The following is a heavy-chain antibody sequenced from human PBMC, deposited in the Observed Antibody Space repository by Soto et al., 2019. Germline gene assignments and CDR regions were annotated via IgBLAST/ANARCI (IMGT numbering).Heavy chain of an antibody. CDR2: IYYGGST. D-gene: IGHD4-4*01. CDR1: GGSSSSGDYY. Sequence: SETLSLTCTFSGGSSSSGDYYWSWIRQPPGKGLEWIGYIYYGGSTYYNPSLKSRVTISVDTSKNQFSLKLSSVTAADTAVYYCARALYSSFPRYYYYGMDVWGQGTTVTVSS. CDR3: ARALYSSFPRYYYYGMDV. J-gene: IGHJ6*02. V-gene: IGHV4-30-4*01.